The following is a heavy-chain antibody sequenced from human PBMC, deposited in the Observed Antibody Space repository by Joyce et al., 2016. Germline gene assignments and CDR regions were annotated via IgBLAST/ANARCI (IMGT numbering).Heavy chain of an antibody. J-gene: IGHJ6*02. Sequence: QVLLVQSGAAVKRPGSSLRVSCKSSGGDFSNYTVNWVRQAPRQRLEWMGGIIAFFGAAKYAEDFQGRVTLTADQSTRTAYLELSSLTSADTAVYYCARGGTSSDHYFFYTLDVWGPGTTVIVSS. CDR1: GGDFSNYT. CDR2: IIAFFGAA. CDR3: ARGGTSSDHYFFYTLDV. V-gene: IGHV1-69*12. D-gene: IGHD1-14*01.